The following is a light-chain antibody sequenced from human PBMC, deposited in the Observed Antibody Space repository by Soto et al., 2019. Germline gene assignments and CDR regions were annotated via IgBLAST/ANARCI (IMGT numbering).Light chain of an antibody. CDR3: QWRGKWPLS. J-gene: IGKJ4*01. Sequence: EIVLTQSPATLSLSPGERATLSCRASQSVGSYLAWYQQKPGQAPRLLIYDASNRATGIPARFSGSGSGTDFTLTISSLEPEDFPVYYCQWRGKWPLSFGGGTKVEIK. CDR2: DAS. V-gene: IGKV3-11*01. CDR1: QSVGSY.